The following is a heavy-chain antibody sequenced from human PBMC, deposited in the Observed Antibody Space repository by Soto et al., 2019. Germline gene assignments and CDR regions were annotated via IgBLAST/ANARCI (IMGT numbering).Heavy chain of an antibody. V-gene: IGHV4-39*01. CDR1: GGSISSSSYY. CDR3: ARVNYDFWSGYYTVRDFDY. CDR2: IYYSGST. D-gene: IGHD3-3*01. Sequence: SETLSLTCTVSGGSISSSSYYWGWIRQPPGKGLEWIGSIYYSGSTYYNQSLKSRVTKSVDTSKNQLSLKLSSVTAADTAVYYCARVNYDFWSGYYTVRDFDYWGQGTLVTVS. J-gene: IGHJ4*02.